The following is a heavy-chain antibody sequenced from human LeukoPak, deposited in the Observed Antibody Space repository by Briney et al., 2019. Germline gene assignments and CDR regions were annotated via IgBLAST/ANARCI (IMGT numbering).Heavy chain of an antibody. Sequence: PGGSLRLSCAASGFTFSSYAMSWVRRAPGKGLEWVSGISGSGGSTYYADSLKGRFTISRDNSKNTLYLQMNSLRAEDTAVYYCAKVSDYDYVWGSHRSYYFHYWGQGTLVTVSS. CDR1: GFTFSSYA. V-gene: IGHV3-23*01. CDR2: ISGSGGST. J-gene: IGHJ4*02. CDR3: AKVSDYDYVWGSHRSYYFHY. D-gene: IGHD3-16*02.